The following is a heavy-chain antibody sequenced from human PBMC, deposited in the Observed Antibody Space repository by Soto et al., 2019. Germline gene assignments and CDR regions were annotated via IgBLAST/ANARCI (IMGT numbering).Heavy chain of an antibody. CDR2: ISSNGGTT. V-gene: IGHV3-64*01. CDR1: GFTFSSYD. D-gene: IGHD1-7*01. Sequence: EVQLAESGGGMVQPGGSLRLSCVASGFTFSSYDMHWVRQAPGKGLEYVSSISSNGGTTYYGNSVKGRFTIYRDNSKNTLYLQMGSLRAEDMAVYYCVRRVSGNYDHWGQGTLVTVSS. J-gene: IGHJ5*02. CDR3: VRRVSGNYDH.